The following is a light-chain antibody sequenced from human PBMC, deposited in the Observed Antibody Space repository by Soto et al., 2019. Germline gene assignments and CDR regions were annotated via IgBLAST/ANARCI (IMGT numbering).Light chain of an antibody. CDR3: QQYDSYSGT. CDR2: WAS. Sequence: DIVMTQSPASLSVSLGYRATINCKSSQSVLYSSNNKNYLAWYQQKPGQPPKALIYWASTRESGVPDRFSGSGSGTEFTLTISGLQADDFATYYCQQYDSYSGTFGQGTKVDIK. V-gene: IGKV4-1*01. J-gene: IGKJ1*01. CDR1: QSVLYSSNNKNY.